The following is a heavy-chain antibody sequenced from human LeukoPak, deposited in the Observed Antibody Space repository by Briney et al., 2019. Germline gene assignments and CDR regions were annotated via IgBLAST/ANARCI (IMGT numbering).Heavy chain of an antibody. CDR3: ARRASGPRGNCDWDK. CDR2: INWNVGTT. V-gene: IGHV3-20*04. Sequence: PGGSLRLSCATSGFSLEDYGMSWVRQAPGKGLEWVSGINWNVGTTGYADSTKGRFTISRDTANNSLHLQMNSLRSEDTDFYYCARRASGPRGNCDWDKWGQGTLVIVSS. CDR1: GFSLEDYG. J-gene: IGHJ4*02. D-gene: IGHD1/OR15-1a*01.